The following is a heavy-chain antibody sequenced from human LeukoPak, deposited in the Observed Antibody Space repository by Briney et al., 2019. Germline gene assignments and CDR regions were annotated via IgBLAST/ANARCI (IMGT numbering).Heavy chain of an antibody. V-gene: IGHV1-2*02. D-gene: IGHD1-26*01. CDR3: ARDRSISWGGWELLLDY. J-gene: IGHJ4*02. CDR2: INPNSGGT. CDR1: GYTFTGYY. Sequence: ASVKVSCKASGYTFTGYYMHWVRQAPGQGLEWMGWINPNSGGTNYAQKFQGRVTMTRDTSISTAYMELSRLRSDDTAVYYCARDRSISWGGWELLLDYWGQGTLVTVSS.